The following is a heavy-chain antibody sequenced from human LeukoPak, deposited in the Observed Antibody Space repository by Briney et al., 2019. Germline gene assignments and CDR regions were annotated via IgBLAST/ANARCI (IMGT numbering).Heavy chain of an antibody. CDR1: GFTFSGYA. CDR3: ARVGPNWYFEL. J-gene: IGHJ2*01. CDR2: MSASGGST. V-gene: IGHV3-23*01. Sequence: PGGPLRLSCAASGFTFSGYAMTWVRQAPGKGLEWVSAMSASGGSTFYADSVKGRFTSSRDNSKDTLYLQINSLRAEDTAIYYCARVGPNWYFELWGRGTLVTVSS.